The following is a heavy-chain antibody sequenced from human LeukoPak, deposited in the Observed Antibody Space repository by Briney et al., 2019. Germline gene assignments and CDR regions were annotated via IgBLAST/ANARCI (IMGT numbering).Heavy chain of an antibody. Sequence: SETPSLTCTVPGGSISSGSHYWSSIRQPAGKGLEWIGRIYTSGSTNYNPSLKSRVTISVDTSKNQFPLKLSSVTAADTAVYYWAREGFNREIDIWGQGTMVTVSS. CDR1: GGSISSGSHY. V-gene: IGHV4-61*02. J-gene: IGHJ3*02. CDR2: IYTSGST. CDR3: AREGFNREIDI. D-gene: IGHD1-26*01.